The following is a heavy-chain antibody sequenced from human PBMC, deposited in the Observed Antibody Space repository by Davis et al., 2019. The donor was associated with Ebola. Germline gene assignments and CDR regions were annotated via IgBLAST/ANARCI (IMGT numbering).Heavy chain of an antibody. D-gene: IGHD5/OR15-5a*01. V-gene: IGHV1-18*01. Sequence: AASVKVSCKLSGDTFSSYGVNWVQQAPGQGLEWMGSISSYNGQTNYAQKFQGRVTMTRDTSTSTAYMEVRGLRSDDTAVYYCASSGISVYGRYYFDHWGQGTLVTVSS. J-gene: IGHJ4*02. CDR3: ASSGISVYGRYYFDH. CDR1: GDTFSSYG. CDR2: ISSYNGQT.